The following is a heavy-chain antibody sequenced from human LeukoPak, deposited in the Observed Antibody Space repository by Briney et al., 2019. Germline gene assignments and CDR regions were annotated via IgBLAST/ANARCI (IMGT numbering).Heavy chain of an antibody. CDR3: TRLTTNYFDY. CDR2: ISNSGSPI. J-gene: IGHJ4*02. V-gene: IGHV3-48*03. CDR1: GFTFRSYE. Sequence: PGGSLRLSCAASGFTFRSYEMNWVRQAPGKGLEWVSYISNSGSPIYYAGSVKGRFTISRDNAKNSLYLRMNSLRVEDTAVYYCTRLTTNYFDYWGQGTLVSVSS. D-gene: IGHD4-17*01.